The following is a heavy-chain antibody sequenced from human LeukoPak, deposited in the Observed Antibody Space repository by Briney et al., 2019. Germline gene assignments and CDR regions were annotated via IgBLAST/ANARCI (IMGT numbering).Heavy chain of an antibody. CDR1: GYAFTSYD. CDR2: MNPYTGQT. V-gene: IGHV1-8*03. Sequence: ASVKVSCKASGYAFTSYDINWVRQATGQGLEWMGWMNPYTGQTAFAQKFQGRVTFTRNTSISTAYMELSSLRSEDTAMYYCAIEDYYDSGSNDYWGQGTLVTVSS. D-gene: IGHD3-22*01. CDR3: AIEDYYDSGSNDY. J-gene: IGHJ4*02.